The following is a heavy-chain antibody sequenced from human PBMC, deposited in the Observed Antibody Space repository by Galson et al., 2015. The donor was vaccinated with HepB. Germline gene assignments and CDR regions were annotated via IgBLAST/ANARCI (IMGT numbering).Heavy chain of an antibody. D-gene: IGHD1-1*01. CDR1: GFTFSSYS. V-gene: IGHV3-21*01. CDR2: ISSSSSYI. J-gene: IGHJ4*02. CDR3: ARPGYNWNDEGNFDY. Sequence: SLRLSCAASGFTFSSYSMNWVRQAPGKGLEWVSSISSSSSYIYYADSVKGRFTISRDNAKNSLYLQMNSLRAEDTAVYYCARPGYNWNDEGNFDYWGQGTLVTVSS.